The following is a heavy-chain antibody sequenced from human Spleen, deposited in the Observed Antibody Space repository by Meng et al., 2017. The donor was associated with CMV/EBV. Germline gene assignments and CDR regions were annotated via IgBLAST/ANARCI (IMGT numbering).Heavy chain of an antibody. V-gene: IGHV4-31*03. CDR2: IYFSGVT. CDR3: AKTDSREGGFDS. D-gene: IGHD1-1*01. CDR1: GATIPHGGYY. J-gene: IGHJ4*02. Sequence: CTVSGATIPHGGYYWSWIRQHPERGLEWIGFIYFSGVTYYNPSLKSRITISVDASKRQFFLKLNSVTAADTAVYYCAKTDSREGGFDSWGQGTLVTVSS.